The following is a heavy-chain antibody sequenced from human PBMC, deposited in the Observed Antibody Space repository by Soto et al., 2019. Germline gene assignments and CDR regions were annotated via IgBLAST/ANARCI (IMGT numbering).Heavy chain of an antibody. CDR3: AKQRLGYSSGGTLGAYYYYYYMDV. D-gene: IGHD6-19*01. J-gene: IGHJ6*03. Sequence: QVQLVESGGGVVQPGRSLRLSCAASGFTFSSYGMHWVRQAPGKGLEWVAVISYDGSNKYYADSVKGRFTISRDNSKNTLYLEMNSLRAEDTAVYYCAKQRLGYSSGGTLGAYYYYYYMDVWGKGTTVTVSS. CDR2: ISYDGSNK. V-gene: IGHV3-30*18. CDR1: GFTFSSYG.